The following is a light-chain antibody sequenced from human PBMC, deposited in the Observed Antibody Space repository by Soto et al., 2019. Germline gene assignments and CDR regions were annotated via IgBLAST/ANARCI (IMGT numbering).Light chain of an antibody. CDR3: ASWDDSLSGPNWV. J-gene: IGLJ3*02. Sequence: QSVVTQPPSASGTPGQTVSIFCSGSTSNIGANFVYWYQHLPGSAPKHLIYRNDQRPSGVTDRFSGSKSGTSASLAISGLRSEDEADYYCASWDDSLSGPNWVFGGGTKVTVL. CDR1: TSNIGANF. CDR2: RND. V-gene: IGLV1-47*01.